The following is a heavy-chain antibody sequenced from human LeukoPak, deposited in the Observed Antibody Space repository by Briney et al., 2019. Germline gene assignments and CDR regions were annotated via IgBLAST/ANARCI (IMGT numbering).Heavy chain of an antibody. J-gene: IGHJ5*02. CDR3: AREGYDILTGYYRYNWFDP. Sequence: SVKVSCKASGGTFSSYAIRWVRQAPGQGLEWMGGIIPIFGTANYAQKFQGRVTITTDESTSTAYMELSSLRSEDTAVYYCAREGYDILTGYYRYNWFDPWGQGTLVTVSS. V-gene: IGHV1-69*05. D-gene: IGHD3-9*01. CDR2: IIPIFGTA. CDR1: GGTFSSYA.